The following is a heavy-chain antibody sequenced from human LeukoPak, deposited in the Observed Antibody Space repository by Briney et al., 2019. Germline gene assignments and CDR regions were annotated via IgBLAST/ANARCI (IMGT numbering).Heavy chain of an antibody. Sequence: ASGKVSGKASGYTVNTYGISWGPEAPGQGREGMGGISTYNGDTNYVQSLQGRVTLNTDTSTSTAYMELMSLRSDDTAVYYCLRDAQRPRLTPDYWGQGTLVTVSS. CDR2: ISTYNGDT. CDR1: GYTVNTYG. CDR3: LRDAQRPRLTPDY. J-gene: IGHJ4*02. D-gene: IGHD6-25*01. V-gene: IGHV1-18*01.